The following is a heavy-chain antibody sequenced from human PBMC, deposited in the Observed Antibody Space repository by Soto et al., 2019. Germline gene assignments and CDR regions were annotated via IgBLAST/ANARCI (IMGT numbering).Heavy chain of an antibody. J-gene: IGHJ5*02. CDR1: GGTFSSYA. D-gene: IGHD1-1*01. CDR2: IIPIFGTA. V-gene: IGHV1-69*01. Sequence: QVQLVQSGAEVEKPGSSVKVSCKASGGTFSSYAISWVRQAPGQGLEWMGGIIPIFGTANYAQKFQGRVTITADESTSTAYMELSSMRSVDRAVYYCPRDGPSSRTWFDPWGQGTLVTVAS. CDR3: PRDGPSSRTWFDP.